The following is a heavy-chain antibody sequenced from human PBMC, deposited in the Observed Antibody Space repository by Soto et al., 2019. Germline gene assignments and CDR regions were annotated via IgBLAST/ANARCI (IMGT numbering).Heavy chain of an antibody. CDR2: IYWDDDK. Sequence: QITLKESGPTLVKPTQTLTLTCGFSGLSLNTIGVGVAWIRQPPGKALECLALIYWDDDKRYSPSLKSRLTVTKDTSKNQVVLTMTNMDPVDTATYYCAHTSYIYGMDVWGRGTTVTVS. CDR1: GLSLNTIGVG. D-gene: IGHD1-20*01. CDR3: AHTSYIYGMDV. V-gene: IGHV2-5*02. J-gene: IGHJ6*02.